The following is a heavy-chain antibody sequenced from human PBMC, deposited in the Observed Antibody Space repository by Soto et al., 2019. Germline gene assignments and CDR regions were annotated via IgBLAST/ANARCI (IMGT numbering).Heavy chain of an antibody. CDR3: ARDASRSWVNWFDS. D-gene: IGHD6-13*01. CDR2: ISDSSDII. J-gene: IGHJ5*01. Sequence: GGSLRLSCAASGFSLRAFGMNWVRQAPGKGLEWLSYISDSSDIIYYADSVKGRFTISRDNANNSLYLQMNSLRDEDTAVYYCARDASRSWVNWFDSWGQGTLVTVSS. V-gene: IGHV3-48*02. CDR1: GFSLRAFG.